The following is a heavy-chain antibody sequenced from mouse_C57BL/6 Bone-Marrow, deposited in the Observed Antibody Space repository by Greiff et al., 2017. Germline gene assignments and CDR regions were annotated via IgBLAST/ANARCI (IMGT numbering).Heavy chain of an antibody. CDR2: IRLKSDNYAT. D-gene: IGHD1-1*01. Sequence: EVQGVESGGGLVQPGGSMKLSCVASGFTFSNYWMNWVRQSPEKGLEWVAQIRLKSDNYATHYAESVKGRFTISRDDSKSSVYLQMNNLRAEDTGIYYCTVITTVVGYFDYWGQGTTLTVSS. CDR1: GFTFSNYW. CDR3: TVITTVVGYFDY. V-gene: IGHV6-3*01. J-gene: IGHJ2*01.